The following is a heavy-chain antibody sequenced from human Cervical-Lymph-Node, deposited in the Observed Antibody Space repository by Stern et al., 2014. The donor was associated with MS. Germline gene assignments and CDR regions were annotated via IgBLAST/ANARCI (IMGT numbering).Heavy chain of an antibody. CDR1: GFSLSNARMG. V-gene: IGHV2-26*01. CDR2: VFSKDEK. Sequence: QITLKESGPVLVKPTETLTLTCTVSGFSLSNARMGVSWIRQPPGKALEWLAHVFSKDEKSYRQSLKSRLTISKDTSKSQVVLTMTNMDPVDTATFYCARIMGGAHFDLWGRGTLFTVSS. J-gene: IGHJ2*01. CDR3: ARIMGGAHFDL. D-gene: IGHD3-16*01.